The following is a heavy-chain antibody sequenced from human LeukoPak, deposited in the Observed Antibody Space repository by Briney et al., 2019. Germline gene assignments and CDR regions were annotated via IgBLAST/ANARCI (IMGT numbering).Heavy chain of an antibody. Sequence: PGGSLRLSCAASGFTFSRHWMSWVRQAPGKGLEWVANIKQDGREKFYVDSVKGRFTISRDDAKNSLYLQMNSLRAEDTAVYYCARALFGEDYWGQGTLVTVSP. V-gene: IGHV3-7*04. CDR3: ARALFGEDY. J-gene: IGHJ4*02. CDR2: IKQDGREK. D-gene: IGHD2-21*01. CDR1: GFTFSRHW.